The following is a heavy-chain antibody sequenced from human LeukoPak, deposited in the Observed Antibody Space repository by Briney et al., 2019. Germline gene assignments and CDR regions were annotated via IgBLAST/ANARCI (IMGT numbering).Heavy chain of an antibody. V-gene: IGHV1-69*06. Sequence: SVKVSCKASGYTFTSYGISRVRQAPGQGLEWMGGIMPMFGKANYAQKFQGRVTTTADKATSTAYMELSSLRSDDTAVYYCARDDSGTRRGWFEHWGQGTLVTVSS. J-gene: IGHJ5*01. CDR2: IMPMFGKA. CDR3: ARDDSGTRRGWFEH. D-gene: IGHD4-17*01. CDR1: GYTFTSYG.